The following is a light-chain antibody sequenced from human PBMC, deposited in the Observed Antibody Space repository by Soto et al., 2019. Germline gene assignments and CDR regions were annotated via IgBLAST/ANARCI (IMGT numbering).Light chain of an antibody. J-gene: IGKJ2*01. CDR1: QDIGTY. CDR3: QQYDIVPYT. Sequence: DTQMTQSPSSLSASVGDRVTISCQASQDIGTYLSWYQQKPGKPPTLLIYDASDLETGVPSRFGGSGSGTDFTLTISNVQPEDFATYYCQQYDIVPYTFGRGTTLDIK. V-gene: IGKV1-33*01. CDR2: DAS.